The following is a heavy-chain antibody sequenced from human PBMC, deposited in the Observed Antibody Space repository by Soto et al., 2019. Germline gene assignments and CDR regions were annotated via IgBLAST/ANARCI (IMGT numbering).Heavy chain of an antibody. D-gene: IGHD6-6*01. CDR1: GGTFSSYA. J-gene: IGHJ4*02. CDR2: IIPIFGTA. Sequence: GASVKVSCKASGGTFSSYAISWVRQAPGQGLEWMGGIIPIFGTANYAQKFQGRVTITADESTSTAYMELSSLRSEDTAVYYCARVEKSIAARGAHFDYWGQGTLVTVSS. CDR3: ARVEKSIAARGAHFDY. V-gene: IGHV1-69*13.